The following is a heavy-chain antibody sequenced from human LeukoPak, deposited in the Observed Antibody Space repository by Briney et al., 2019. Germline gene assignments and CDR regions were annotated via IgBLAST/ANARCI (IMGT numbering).Heavy chain of an antibody. CDR1: GFTFSDYY. Sequence: GGSLRLSCAASGFTFSDYYMSWIRQAPGKGLEGGSYISSSGSTIYYADSVKGRFTISRDNAKNSLYLQMNSLRAEDTAVYYCARVKAAAGTGWFDPWGQGTLVTVSS. V-gene: IGHV3-11*01. CDR2: ISSSGSTI. D-gene: IGHD6-13*01. CDR3: ARVKAAAGTGWFDP. J-gene: IGHJ5*02.